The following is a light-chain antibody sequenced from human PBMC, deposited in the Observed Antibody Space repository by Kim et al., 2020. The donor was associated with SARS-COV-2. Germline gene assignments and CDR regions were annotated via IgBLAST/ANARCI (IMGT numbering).Light chain of an antibody. Sequence: VSPGKTVSITCSGDRLGNKYACWYQQRPGQSPVLVIYQDYKRPSGIPGRFSGSNSGNTATLTISGTQALDEADYYCQAWDSTTVIFGGGTQLTVL. J-gene: IGLJ2*01. CDR3: QAWDSTTVI. CDR2: QDY. CDR1: RLGNKY. V-gene: IGLV3-1*01.